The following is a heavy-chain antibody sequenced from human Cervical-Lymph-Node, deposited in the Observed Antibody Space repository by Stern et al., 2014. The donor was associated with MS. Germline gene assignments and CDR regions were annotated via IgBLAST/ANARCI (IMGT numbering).Heavy chain of an antibody. Sequence: EVQLVESGAEVKKPGESLKISCQGSGYSFSNYWIGWVRQMPGKGLEWMGVIHPGEAGIRYSPSFQGQVTISADQSIHTAYLQWSSLKASDTAMFYCARLTYGYCGGGRCSWDYWGQGTLVTVSS. J-gene: IGHJ4*02. V-gene: IGHV5-51*01. D-gene: IGHD2-15*01. CDR3: ARLTYGYCGGGRCSWDY. CDR1: GYSFSNYW. CDR2: IHPGEAGI.